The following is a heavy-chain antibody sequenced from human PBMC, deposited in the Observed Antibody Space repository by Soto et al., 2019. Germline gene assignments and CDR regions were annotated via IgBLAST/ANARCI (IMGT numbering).Heavy chain of an antibody. D-gene: IGHD1-1*01. CDR3: VKRELERYIRSN. V-gene: IGHV3-64D*08. CDR1: GFTFSSYS. Sequence: HPGGSLRLSCSASGFTFSSYSMYWVRQAPGKGLEYVSAISSNGGGTFYADSVKGRFTISRDNSKNTLYLQMSSLRDEDTAVYYCVKRELERYIRSNWGQGTLVTVSS. CDR2: ISSNGGGT. J-gene: IGHJ4*02.